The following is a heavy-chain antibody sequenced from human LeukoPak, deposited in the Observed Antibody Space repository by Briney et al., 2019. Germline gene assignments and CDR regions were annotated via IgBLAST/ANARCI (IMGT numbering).Heavy chain of an antibody. Sequence: ASVKVSCKASGYTFTSYGISWVRQAPGQGLEWMGWISAYNGNTNYAQKLQGRVTMTTDTSTSTAYMELRSLRSDDTAMYYCARVQDIVVVVAAGPGDYWGQGTLVTVSS. CDR2: ISAYNGNT. CDR1: GYTFTSYG. V-gene: IGHV1-18*01. CDR3: ARVQDIVVVVAAGPGDY. D-gene: IGHD2-15*01. J-gene: IGHJ4*02.